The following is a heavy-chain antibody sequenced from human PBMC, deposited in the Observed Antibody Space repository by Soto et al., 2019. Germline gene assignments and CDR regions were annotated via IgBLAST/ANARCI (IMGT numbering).Heavy chain of an antibody. Sequence: QVQLVESGGGVVQPGRSLRLSCAVSGFTFSSYAMHWVRQAPGKGLEWVALISYDGSNKYSADSVKGRFIISRDHSKNTLYLQMNSLRTEHTAVYYCARHRGTYCSGGSCSPLDFWGQGTLVTVSS. CDR3: ARHRGTYCSGGSCSPLDF. J-gene: IGHJ4*02. D-gene: IGHD2-15*01. CDR2: ISYDGSNK. CDR1: GFTFSSYA. V-gene: IGHV3-30-3*01.